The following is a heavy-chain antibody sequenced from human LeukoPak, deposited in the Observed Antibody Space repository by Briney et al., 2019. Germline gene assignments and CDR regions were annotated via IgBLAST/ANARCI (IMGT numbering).Heavy chain of an antibody. Sequence: GGSLRLSCAASGFTVSSNYMSWVRQAPGKGLEWVSVIYSGGSTYDADFVKGRFTISRDRYKNTLYLQMYSLRAEDTAVFYCAKHDSSGYYFDYWGQGPLVTVSS. D-gene: IGHD3-22*01. J-gene: IGHJ4*02. CDR3: AKHDSSGYYFDY. V-gene: IGHV3-53*01. CDR1: GFTVSSNY. CDR2: IYSGGST.